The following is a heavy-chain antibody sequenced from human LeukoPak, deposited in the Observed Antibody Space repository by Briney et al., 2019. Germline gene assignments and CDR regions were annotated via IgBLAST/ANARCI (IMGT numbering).Heavy chain of an antibody. CDR2: ISSSSSTI. D-gene: IGHD3-9*01. CDR1: GFTFSGYS. CDR3: ARDQNDILTGYYRLFDY. J-gene: IGHJ4*02. Sequence: PGGSLRLSCAASGFTFSGYSMNWVCQAPGKGLEWVSYISSSSSTIYYADSVKGRFTISRDNAKNSLYLQMNSLRDEDTAVYYCARDQNDILTGYYRLFDYWGQGTLVTVSS. V-gene: IGHV3-48*02.